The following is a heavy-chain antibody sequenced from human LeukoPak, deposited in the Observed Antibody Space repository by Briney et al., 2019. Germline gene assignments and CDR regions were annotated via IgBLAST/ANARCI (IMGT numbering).Heavy chain of an antibody. D-gene: IGHD2-21*02. V-gene: IGHV5-51*01. CDR2: IYPGDSDT. Sequence: GASLKISCKGSGYSFTNYWIGWVRQMPGKGLEWMGIIYPGDSDTRYSPSFQGQVTISADKSISTAYLQWRSLKASDTAMYYCASGAYCGGDCYSGAFDIWGQGTTVTVSS. CDR3: ASGAYCGGDCYSGAFDI. J-gene: IGHJ3*02. CDR1: GYSFTNYW.